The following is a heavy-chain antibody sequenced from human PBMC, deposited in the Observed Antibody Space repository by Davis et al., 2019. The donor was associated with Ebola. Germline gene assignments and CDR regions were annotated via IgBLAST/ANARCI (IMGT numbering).Heavy chain of an antibody. D-gene: IGHD3-10*01. Sequence: PGGSLRLSCAASGFTFNTYGMHWVRQAPGKGLEWVAVIWRDGVHKYYVDSVQGRFTISRDNSKNTLSLQMSSLRAEDTAVYYCALVESSDVFDIWGQGTMVSVSS. V-gene: IGHV3-33*01. CDR1: GFTFNTYG. CDR3: ALVESSDVFDI. J-gene: IGHJ3*02. CDR2: IWRDGVHK.